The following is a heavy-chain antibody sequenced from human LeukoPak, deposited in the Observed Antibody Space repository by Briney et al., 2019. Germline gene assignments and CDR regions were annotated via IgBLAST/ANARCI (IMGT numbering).Heavy chain of an antibody. CDR2: INHSGST. J-gene: IGHJ4*02. CDR3: ATDRYYGSGSYYKFDF. CDR1: GGSFSGYY. Sequence: SETLSLTCAVSGGSFSGYYWSWIRQPPGKGLEWIGEINHSGSTNYNPSLKSRVTISVGTSKKQFSLSLNSVTAADTAVYYCATDRYYGSGSYYKFDFWGQGTLVTVSS. V-gene: IGHV4-34*01. D-gene: IGHD3-10*01.